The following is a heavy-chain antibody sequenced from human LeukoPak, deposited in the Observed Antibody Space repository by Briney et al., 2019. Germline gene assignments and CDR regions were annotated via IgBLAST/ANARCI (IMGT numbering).Heavy chain of an antibody. CDR1: GDSISGSNW. CDR2: IYPDGST. V-gene: IGHV4-4*02. J-gene: IGHJ3*02. Sequence: PSGTLSLTCAVSGDSISGSNWWTWVRQPPGKGLDWIGEIYPDGSTNYSPSLKSRVAISMDKSKSQFSLNLTSVTAAGTAIYYCASAYYDYAFDIWGQGTMVTVSS. D-gene: IGHD3-9*01. CDR3: ASAYYDYAFDI.